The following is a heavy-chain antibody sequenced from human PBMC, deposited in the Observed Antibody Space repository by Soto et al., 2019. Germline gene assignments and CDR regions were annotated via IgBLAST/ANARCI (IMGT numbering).Heavy chain of an antibody. CDR2: IVPLPGTT. Sequence: QVQLVQSGAAVRKPGSSVKVSCKASGGTFTKYAITWVRQAPRQGLEWMGGIVPLPGTTNYAQKFRGRVTISADGSTSTAYVELSSLISEDTAVYSCATGVGGLGASSGWPEYAFDVWGQGTMVIVSS. J-gene: IGHJ3*01. CDR1: GGTFTKYA. CDR3: ATGVGGLGASSGWPEYAFDV. V-gene: IGHV1-69*01. D-gene: IGHD6-19*01.